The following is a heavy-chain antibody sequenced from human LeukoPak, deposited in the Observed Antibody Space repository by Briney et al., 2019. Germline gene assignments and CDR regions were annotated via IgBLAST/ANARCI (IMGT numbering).Heavy chain of an antibody. Sequence: PGGSLRLSCAASGFTFSSYDMRWVRQATGKGLEWVSAIGTAGDTYYPGSVKGRFTISRENAKNSLYLQMNSLRAGDTAVYYCARGVVGATGGYYFDYWGQGTLVTVSS. CDR2: IGTAGDT. CDR1: GFTFSSYD. V-gene: IGHV3-13*01. CDR3: ARGVVGATGGYYFDY. J-gene: IGHJ4*02. D-gene: IGHD1-26*01.